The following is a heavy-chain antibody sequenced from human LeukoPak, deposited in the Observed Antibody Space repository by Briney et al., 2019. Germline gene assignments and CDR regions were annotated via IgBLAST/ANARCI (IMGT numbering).Heavy chain of an antibody. V-gene: IGHV1-46*01. D-gene: IGHD4-23*01. J-gene: IGHJ5*02. CDR2: INPSGGST. Sequence: ASVKVSCKASGYTFTSYYMHWVRQAPGQGLEWMGIINPSGGSTSYAQKFQGRVTMTRDTSTSTVYMELSSLRSEDTAVYYCARGLTYGGNGFFWFDPWGQGTLVTVSS. CDR3: ARGLTYGGNGFFWFDP. CDR1: GYTFTSYY.